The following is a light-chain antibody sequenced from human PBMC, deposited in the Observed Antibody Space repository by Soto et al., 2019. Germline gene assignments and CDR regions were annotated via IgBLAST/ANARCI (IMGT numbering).Light chain of an antibody. V-gene: IGLV1-44*01. Sequence: SARTQPPSASATPGQRVTISCSGGNSNIGRNSVNWYQQLPGTAPKLLMYSDNQRPSGVPDRFSGSKSGTSASLAISGLQSEDEADYYCAAWDDSLSGYVFGTGTKVTVL. CDR1: NSNIGRNS. CDR3: AAWDDSLSGYV. J-gene: IGLJ1*01. CDR2: SDN.